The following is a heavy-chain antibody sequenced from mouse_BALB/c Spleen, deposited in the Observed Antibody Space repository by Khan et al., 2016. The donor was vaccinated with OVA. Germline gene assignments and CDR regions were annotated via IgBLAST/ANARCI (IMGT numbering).Heavy chain of an antibody. Sequence: MQLEESGAELVKPGASVKLSCTASGFNIKDTYMHWVKQRPEQGPEWIGRIDPANGAIKYDPRFKGKGTIAADTATATASLQLSSRTSEDAAVYYCATLYGNRFAYWGQGTLVSVSA. V-gene: IGHV14-3*02. D-gene: IGHD2-1*01. CDR3: ATLYGNRFAY. J-gene: IGHJ3*01. CDR2: IDPANGAI. CDR1: GFNIKDTY.